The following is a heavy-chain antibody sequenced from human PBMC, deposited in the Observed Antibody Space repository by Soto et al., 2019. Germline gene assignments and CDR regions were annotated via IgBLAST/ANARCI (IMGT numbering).Heavy chain of an antibody. CDR2: ISAYNGNT. V-gene: IGHV1-18*01. CDR3: ARDPLHYDFWSGYYTRSYYFAY. J-gene: IGHJ4*02. CDR1: GYTFTSYG. D-gene: IGHD3-3*01. Sequence: GASVKVSCKASGYTFTSYGISWVRQAPGQGLEWMGWISAYNGNTNYAQKLQGRVTMTTDTSTSTAYMELRSLRSDDTAVYYCARDPLHYDFWSGYYTRSYYFAYWGQGTLVTVSS.